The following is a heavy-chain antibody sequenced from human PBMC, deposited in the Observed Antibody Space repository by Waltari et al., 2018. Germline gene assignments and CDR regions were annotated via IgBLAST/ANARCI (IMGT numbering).Heavy chain of an antibody. CDR2: INHRGRT. CDR3: ARARGSYSPLER. J-gene: IGHJ4*02. D-gene: IGHD1-26*01. V-gene: IGHV4-34*01. CDR1: GGSFSGYY. Sequence: QVQLQQWGAGLLKPSETLSLTCAVYGGSFSGYYWSWIRQPPGKGLEWIGEINHRGRTNYNPALKSRVTISGDTSKNQFSLKLSSVTAADTAVYYCARARGSYSPLERWGQGTLVTVSS.